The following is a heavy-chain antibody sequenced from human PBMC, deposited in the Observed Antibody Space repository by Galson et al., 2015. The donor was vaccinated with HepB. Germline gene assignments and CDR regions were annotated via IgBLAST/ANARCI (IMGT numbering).Heavy chain of an antibody. J-gene: IGHJ2*01. V-gene: IGHV1-69*01. CDR2: IIPIFGTA. D-gene: IGHD5-18*01. CDR3: ARDVGYSYDTDWYFDL. Sequence: SCKASGGTFSSYAISWVRQAPGQGLEWMGGIIPIFGTANYAQKFQGRVTITADESTSTAYMELSSLRSEDTAVYYCARDVGYSYDTDWYFDLWGRGTLVTVSS. CDR1: GGTFSSYA.